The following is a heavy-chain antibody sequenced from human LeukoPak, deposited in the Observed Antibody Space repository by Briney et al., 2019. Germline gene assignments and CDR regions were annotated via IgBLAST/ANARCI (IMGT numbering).Heavy chain of an antibody. J-gene: IGHJ4*02. V-gene: IGHV3-48*03. CDR3: ARGGPGTGMDY. CDR2: ITGSGSPI. CDR1: GFTFSTYE. D-gene: IGHD1-1*01. Sequence: GGSLRLSCAASGFTFSTYEIKWVRQAPGKGLEWVSYITGSGSPIYYADFVKGRFTISRDNAKNTLYLQMNSLRAEDTGVYYCARGGPGTGMDYWGQGALVTVSS.